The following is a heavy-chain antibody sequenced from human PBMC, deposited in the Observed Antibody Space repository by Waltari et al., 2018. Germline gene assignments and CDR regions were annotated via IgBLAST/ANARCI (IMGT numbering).Heavy chain of an antibody. CDR2: INTNTQNP. V-gene: IGHV7-4-1*02. D-gene: IGHD3-16*01. CDR3: ARELLGGGAFDS. Sequence: QVQLVQSGSELKKPGASVKVSCKASGYRFTDHAMNWVRQAPGHGLQFLGWINTNTQNPVYERGFAGRFVFSLDTSISTVYLEINSLKTEDNAVDYCARELLGGGAFDSWGQGTLVSVSS. CDR1: GYRFTDHA. J-gene: IGHJ4*02.